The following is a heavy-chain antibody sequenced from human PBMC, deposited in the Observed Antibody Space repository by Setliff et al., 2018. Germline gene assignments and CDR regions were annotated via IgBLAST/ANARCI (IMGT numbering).Heavy chain of an antibody. D-gene: IGHD2-2*01. CDR1: GYTFAKYG. CDR3: VRDRAAIVVGPPTAAFDI. Sequence: ASVKVSCKAFGYTFAKYGTSWVRQAPGQGLECMGWISGYNGYTVYAQKLQGRVTLTTDTSTGTAYMEVRILRSDDTAQYYCVRDRAAIVVGPPTAAFDIWGQGTMVTVSS. J-gene: IGHJ3*02. CDR2: ISGYNGYT. V-gene: IGHV1-18*01.